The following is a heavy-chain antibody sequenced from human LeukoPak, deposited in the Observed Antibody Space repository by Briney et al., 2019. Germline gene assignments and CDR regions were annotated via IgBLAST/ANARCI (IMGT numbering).Heavy chain of an antibody. CDR3: ARDRGSSWYGFDY. J-gene: IGHJ4*02. CDR2: INPNSGGT. Sequence: ASVKVSCKASGYTFTGYYMHWVRQAPGQGLEWMGWINPNSGGTNYAQKFQGRVTMTTDTSTSTAYMELRSLRSDDTAVYYCARDRGSSWYGFDYWGQGTLVTVSS. D-gene: IGHD6-13*01. V-gene: IGHV1-2*02. CDR1: GYTFTGYY.